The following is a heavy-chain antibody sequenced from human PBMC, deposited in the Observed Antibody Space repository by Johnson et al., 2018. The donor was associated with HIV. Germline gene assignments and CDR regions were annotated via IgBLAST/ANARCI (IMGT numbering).Heavy chain of an antibody. CDR2: VSYDGSNR. CDR3: ARDVAATMIIVVGAYVAFDI. CDR1: GFTFSAYA. V-gene: IGHV3-30*14. Sequence: QVQLVESGGGVVQPGRSLRLSCAASGFTFSAYAMHWVRQAPGKGLEWVALVSYDGSNRYYADSVKGRVTISRDNSKNTLYLQMNSLRAEDTAVYYCARDVAATMIIVVGAYVAFDIWGQGTMVTVSS. D-gene: IGHD3-22*01. J-gene: IGHJ3*02.